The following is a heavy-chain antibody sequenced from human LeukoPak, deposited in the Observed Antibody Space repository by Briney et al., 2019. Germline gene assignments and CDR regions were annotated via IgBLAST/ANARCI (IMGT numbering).Heavy chain of an antibody. CDR3: ATPADTTLDY. Sequence: SGGSLRLSCAAPGFTFSIYSMNWVRQAPGKGLEWVSYISGSSNTIYYADSVKGRFTISRDNAKNSLYLQMNSLRAEDTALYYCATPADTTLDYWGQGTLVTVSS. J-gene: IGHJ4*02. CDR2: ISGSSNTI. CDR1: GFTFSIYS. D-gene: IGHD5-18*01. V-gene: IGHV3-48*01.